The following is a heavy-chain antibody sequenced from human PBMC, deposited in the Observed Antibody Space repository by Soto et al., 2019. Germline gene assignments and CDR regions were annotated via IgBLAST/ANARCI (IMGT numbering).Heavy chain of an antibody. CDR1: GFTFSRYI. J-gene: IGHJ4*02. Sequence: EVQLVESGGGLVKPGGSLRLSCAASGFTFSRYIMNWVRQAPGKGLEWVSSISGSSSYIYYADSVKGRFTISRDNAKNSLYLQMNSLRAEDTAVYYCARSYDILTGYSGFDYWGQGTLVTVSS. CDR2: ISGSSSYI. D-gene: IGHD3-9*01. CDR3: ARSYDILTGYSGFDY. V-gene: IGHV3-21*01.